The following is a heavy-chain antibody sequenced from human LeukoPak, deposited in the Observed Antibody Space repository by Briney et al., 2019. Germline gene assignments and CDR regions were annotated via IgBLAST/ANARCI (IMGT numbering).Heavy chain of an antibody. J-gene: IGHJ3*02. Sequence: GGSLRLSCAASGFTFSSHYMHWVRQAPGKGLVWVSRINSDGSSTNYADSVKGRFTISRDNAKDTLFLQMNSLRAEDTAVYYCTRDWTARSNAFDIWGQGTMVTVSS. CDR1: GFTFSSHY. V-gene: IGHV3-74*01. D-gene: IGHD3/OR15-3a*01. CDR3: TRDWTARSNAFDI. CDR2: INSDGSST.